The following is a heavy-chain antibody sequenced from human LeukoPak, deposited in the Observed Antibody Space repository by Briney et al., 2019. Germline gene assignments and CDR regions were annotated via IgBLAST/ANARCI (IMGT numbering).Heavy chain of an antibody. CDR3: ARDRYCSSTSCYNFDY. J-gene: IGHJ4*02. Sequence: ASVKVSCKASGYTFTGYYMHWVRQAPGQGLEWMGWINPNSGGTNYAQKFQGRVTMTRDTYISTAYMELSRLRSDDTAVYYCARDRYCSSTSCYNFDYWGQGTLVTVSS. V-gene: IGHV1-2*02. D-gene: IGHD2-2*02. CDR2: INPNSGGT. CDR1: GYTFTGYY.